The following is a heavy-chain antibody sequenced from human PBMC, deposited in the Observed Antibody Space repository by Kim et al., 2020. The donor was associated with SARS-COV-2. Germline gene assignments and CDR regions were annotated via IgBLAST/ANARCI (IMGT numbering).Heavy chain of an antibody. CDR3: ARESGYCSGGGCYDLPYYFYHGMDV. J-gene: IGHJ6*02. CDR2: IYIGGST. CDR1: GFTVSSHH. Sequence: GGSLRLSCAASGFTVSSHHMSWVRQAPGKGLEWVSAIYIGGSTYYADSVKGRFAISRDMSKNTVYLQMNNLRVEDMAVYYCARESGYCSGGGCYDLPYYFYHGMDVWGQGTTVTVS. V-gene: IGHV3-53*01. D-gene: IGHD2-15*01.